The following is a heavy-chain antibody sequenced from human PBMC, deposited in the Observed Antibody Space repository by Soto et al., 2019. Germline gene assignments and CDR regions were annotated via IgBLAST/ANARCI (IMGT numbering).Heavy chain of an antibody. D-gene: IGHD3-10*01. CDR1: GFTFSSYG. CDR3: AKDWRLGFGESCGMDV. J-gene: IGHJ6*02. Sequence: PGGSLRLSCAASGFTFSSYGMHWVRQAPGKGLEWVAVISYDGSNKYYADSVKGRFTISRDNSKNTLYLQMNSLRAEDTAVYYCAKDWRLGFGESCGMDVWGQGTTVTVSS. V-gene: IGHV3-30*18. CDR2: ISYDGSNK.